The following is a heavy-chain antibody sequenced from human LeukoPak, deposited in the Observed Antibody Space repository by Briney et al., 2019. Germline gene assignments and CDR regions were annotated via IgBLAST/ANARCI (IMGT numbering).Heavy chain of an antibody. CDR2: IYYSGST. CDR3: ARRHQLRNIYYYYYGMDV. D-gene: IGHD1-7*01. Sequence: SETLSLTCTVSGGSISSSSYYWGWIRQPPGKGLEWIGSIYYSGSTYYNPSLKSRVTISVDTSKNQFSLKLSSVTAADTAVYYCARRHQLRNIYYYYYGMDVWGQGTTATVSS. J-gene: IGHJ6*02. CDR1: GGSISSSSYY. V-gene: IGHV4-39*01.